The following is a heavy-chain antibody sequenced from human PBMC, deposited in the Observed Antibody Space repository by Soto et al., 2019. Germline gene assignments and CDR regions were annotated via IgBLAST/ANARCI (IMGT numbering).Heavy chain of an antibody. CDR3: ARDLRGYCGTDCYPLDV. V-gene: IGHV4-59*01. Sequence: SETLSLTCTVSGGSISRYYWSWIRQPPGKGLEWIGYLYNAGSTIYNPSLKSRATISVDMSQNQFSLNLNYVTAADTAVYYCARDLRGYCGTDCYPLDVWGQGTTVTVSS. J-gene: IGHJ6*02. CDR1: GGSISRYY. D-gene: IGHD2-21*02. CDR2: LYNAGST.